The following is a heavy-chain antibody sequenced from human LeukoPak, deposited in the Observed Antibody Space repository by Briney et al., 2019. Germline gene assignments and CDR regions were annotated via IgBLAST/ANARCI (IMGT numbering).Heavy chain of an antibody. V-gene: IGHV3-11*01. Sequence: PGGSLRLSCAASGFTFSDYNMRWIRQAPGKGLEWVSSISRSGSTKYYADSVKGRFTISRDNAKNSLFLQMNSLRAEDTAVYYCAKDGRYYYGSGSYYLGGDYWGQGTLVTVSS. CDR2: ISRSGSTK. CDR3: AKDGRYYYGSGSYYLGGDY. D-gene: IGHD3-10*01. CDR1: GFTFSDYN. J-gene: IGHJ4*02.